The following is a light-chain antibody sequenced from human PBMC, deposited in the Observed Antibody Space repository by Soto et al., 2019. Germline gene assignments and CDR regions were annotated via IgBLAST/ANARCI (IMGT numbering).Light chain of an antibody. CDR2: GAS. CDR3: QQYNTWPPLT. Sequence: EVVMTQSPATLSVSPGDRVTFSCRASQTVSTHVAWYQQKPGQPPRLLIYGASTRATGVPARFSGGGSGTEFTLTTNSLESADVAVYYCQQYNTWPPLTFGGGTKVEIK. J-gene: IGKJ4*01. CDR1: QTVSTH. V-gene: IGKV3-15*01.